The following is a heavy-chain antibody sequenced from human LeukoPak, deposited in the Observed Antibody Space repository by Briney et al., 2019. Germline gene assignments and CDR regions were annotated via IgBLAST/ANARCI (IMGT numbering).Heavy chain of an antibody. CDR2: VYHSGST. V-gene: IGHV4-30-2*06. CDR1: GGSISSGGYY. Sequence: SETLSLTCTVSGGSISSGGYYWSWIRQSPGKGLEWIGYVYHSGSTYYNPSLKSRVTISVDRSKNQFSLKLSSVTAADTAVYYCARTPQDIAARPGDYYYYYYMDVWGKGTTVTVSS. CDR3: ARTPQDIAARPGDYYYYYYMDV. J-gene: IGHJ6*03. D-gene: IGHD6-6*01.